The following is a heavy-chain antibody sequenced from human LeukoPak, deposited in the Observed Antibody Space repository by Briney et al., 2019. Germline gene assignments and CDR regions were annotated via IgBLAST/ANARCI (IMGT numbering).Heavy chain of an antibody. CDR2: IWDGGSNT. CDR1: GFSFSSYG. V-gene: IGHV3-33*01. CDR3: VGDTPPGGDYYFDY. J-gene: IGHJ4*02. D-gene: IGHD3-16*01. Sequence: PGGSLRLSCAASGFSFSSYGMHWVRQAPGKGLEWVALIWDGGSNTYYADSVKGRFTISRDNSKNTLYLQMNSLRAEDTAVYYCVGDTPPGGDYYFDYWGQGTLVIVSS.